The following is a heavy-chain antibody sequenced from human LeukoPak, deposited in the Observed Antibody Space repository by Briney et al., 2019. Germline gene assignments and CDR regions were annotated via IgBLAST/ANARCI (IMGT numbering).Heavy chain of an antibody. V-gene: IGHV4-34*01. CDR3: ARGDSSGYRFDY. D-gene: IGHD3-22*01. J-gene: IGHJ4*02. CDR2: INHSGST. Sequence: SETLSLTCAVYGGSFSGYYWSWIRQPPGKGLEWIGEINHSGSTNYNPSLKSRVTISVDTSKNQFSLKLSSVTAADTAVYYCARGDSSGYRFDYWGQGTLVTVSS. CDR1: GGSFSGYY.